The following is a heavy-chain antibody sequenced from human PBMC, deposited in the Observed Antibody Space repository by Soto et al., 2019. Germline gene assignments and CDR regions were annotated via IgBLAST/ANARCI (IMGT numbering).Heavy chain of an antibody. CDR1: GFRFSSYA. CDR2: FNGPGAYT. J-gene: IGHJ4*03. D-gene: IGHD3-16*01. V-gene: IGHV3-23*01. Sequence: PGGSLRLSCVASGFRFSSYAMRLVRQAPGKGLEWVSSFNGPGAYTYYADSVKGRFTISRDNSNNTLRLQINSLRAEDTALYYYANKEKYDHVCRKSTSDWGQASLVNVSS. CDR3: ANKEKYDHVCRKSTSD.